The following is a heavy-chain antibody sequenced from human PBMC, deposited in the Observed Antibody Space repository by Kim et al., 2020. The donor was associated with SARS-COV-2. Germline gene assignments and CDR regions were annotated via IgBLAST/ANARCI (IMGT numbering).Heavy chain of an antibody. CDR3: ARPTVTTRNAFDI. J-gene: IGHJ3*02. CDR2: ISSSGSTI. Sequence: GGSLRLSCAASGFTFSSYEMNWVRQAPGKGLEWGSYISSSGSTIYYADSVKGRFTISRDNAKNSLYLQMNSLRAEDTAVYYCARPTVTTRNAFDIWGQGTMVTVSS. CDR1: GFTFSSYE. D-gene: IGHD4-4*01. V-gene: IGHV3-48*03.